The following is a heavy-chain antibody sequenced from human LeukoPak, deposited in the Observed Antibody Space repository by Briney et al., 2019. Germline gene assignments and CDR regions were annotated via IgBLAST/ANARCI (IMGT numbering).Heavy chain of an antibody. V-gene: IGHV3-53*01. Sequence: QPGESLRLSCAASGFTVSSNYMSWVRQAPGKGLEWVSVIYSGGSTYYADSVKGRFTISRDNAKNSLYLQMNSLRAEDTAVYYCAKEDSNGWYFFDYWGQGTLVTVSS. D-gene: IGHD6-19*01. J-gene: IGHJ4*02. CDR1: GFTVSSNY. CDR3: AKEDSNGWYFFDY. CDR2: IYSGGST.